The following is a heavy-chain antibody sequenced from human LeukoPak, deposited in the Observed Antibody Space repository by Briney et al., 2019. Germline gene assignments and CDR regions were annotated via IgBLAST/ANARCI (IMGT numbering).Heavy chain of an antibody. V-gene: IGHV3-48*03. Sequence: PGGSLRLSCAASGFTFSSYEMNWVRQAPGKGLEWVSYISSSGSTIYYADSVKGRFTISRDNAKNSLYLQMNSLRAEDTAVYYCARDYKGKLERRPFDYWGQGTLVTVSS. CDR2: ISSSGSTI. CDR3: ARDYKGKLERRPFDY. CDR1: GFTFSSYE. D-gene: IGHD1-1*01. J-gene: IGHJ4*02.